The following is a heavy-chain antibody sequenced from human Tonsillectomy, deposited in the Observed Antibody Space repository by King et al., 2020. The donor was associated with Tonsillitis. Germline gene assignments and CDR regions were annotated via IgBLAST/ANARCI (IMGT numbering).Heavy chain of an antibody. CDR1: RFTFSNYG. V-gene: IGHV3-30*18. CDR2: ISYDGSNK. Sequence: VQLVESGGGVVQPGRSLRLSCAASRFTFSNYGMHWVRQAPGKGLEWVAFISYDGSNKYYADSVKGRFTISRDNSKNTLYLQMNSLRAEDTAVYYCAKDSEKYDFWNSYYYYGMDVWGQGTTVTVSS. CDR3: AKDSEKYDFWNSYYYYGMDV. D-gene: IGHD3-3*01. J-gene: IGHJ6*02.